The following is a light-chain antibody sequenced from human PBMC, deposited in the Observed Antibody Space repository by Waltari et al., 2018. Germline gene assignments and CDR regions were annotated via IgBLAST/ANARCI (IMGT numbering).Light chain of an antibody. J-gene: IGKJ1*01. CDR3: QQHGTLPAT. CDR2: RAS. CDR1: QSVGSSS. V-gene: IGKV3-20*01. Sequence: IVLTLSPGPASLSPGARATLSCRASQSVGSSSLAWYQQKPGQAPRLVIYRASRRATGIPDRFSGSGSGTDFSLTISRLEPEDFAVYYCQQHGTLPATFGQGTKVEIK.